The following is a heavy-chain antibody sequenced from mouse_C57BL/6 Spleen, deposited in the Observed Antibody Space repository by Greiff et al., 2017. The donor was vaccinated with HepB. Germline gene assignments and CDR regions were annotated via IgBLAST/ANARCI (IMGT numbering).Heavy chain of an antibody. CDR3: ARQLSYYAMDY. V-gene: IGHV1-82*01. CDR2: IYPGDGDT. CDR1: GYAFSSSW. D-gene: IGHD3-2*02. J-gene: IGHJ4*01. Sequence: LQESGPELVKPGASVKISCKASGYAFSSSWMNWVKQRPGKGLEWIGRIYPGDGDTNYNGKFKGKATLTADKSSSTAYMQLSSLTSEDSAVYFCARQLSYYAMDYWGQGTSVTVSS.